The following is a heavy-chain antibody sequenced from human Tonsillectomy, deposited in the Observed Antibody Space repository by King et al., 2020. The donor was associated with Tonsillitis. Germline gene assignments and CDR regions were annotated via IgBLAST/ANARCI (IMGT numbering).Heavy chain of an antibody. D-gene: IGHD3-22*01. CDR2: IRSKAYGVTT. J-gene: IGHJ4*02. Sequence: VQLVESGGGLVKPGRSLRLSCTASGFTFGDYAMSWFRQAPGKGLEWVGFIRSKAYGVTTEYAASVKGRFTISRDDSKSIAYLQMNSLKTEDTAVYYCTSVDTYYYDSGASYYFDYWGQGTLVTVSS. CDR3: TSVDTYYYDSGASYYFDY. CDR1: GFTFGDYA. V-gene: IGHV3-49*05.